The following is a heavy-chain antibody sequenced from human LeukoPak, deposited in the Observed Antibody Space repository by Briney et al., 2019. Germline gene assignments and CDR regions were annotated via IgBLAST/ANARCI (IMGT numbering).Heavy chain of an antibody. CDR2: FDPEDAET. V-gene: IGHV1-24*01. Sequence: ASVKVSCKVSGYTLTELSMHWVRQAPGKGLEWMGGFDPEDAETIYAQKFQGRVTMTEDTSTDTAYMELSSLRSEDTAVYYCATARNIGPLNYYYGMDVWGQGTTVTVSS. CDR3: ATARNIGPLNYYYGMDV. J-gene: IGHJ6*02. CDR1: GYTLTELS.